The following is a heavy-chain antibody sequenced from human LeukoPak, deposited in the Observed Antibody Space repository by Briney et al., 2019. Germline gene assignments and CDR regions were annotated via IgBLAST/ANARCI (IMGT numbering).Heavy chain of an antibody. J-gene: IGHJ6*02. CDR3: AREERDYQYEGHYYGMDV. Sequence: VGSLRLSSAASGFTFSSYWMSWVRQAPGKGLEWVANINQDGSEKYYVDSVKGRFTISRDNAKNSLYLQMNSLRAEDTAVYYCAREERDYQYEGHYYGMDVWGQGTTVTVSS. V-gene: IGHV3-7*01. CDR1: GFTFSSYW. CDR2: INQDGSEK. D-gene: IGHD2-2*01.